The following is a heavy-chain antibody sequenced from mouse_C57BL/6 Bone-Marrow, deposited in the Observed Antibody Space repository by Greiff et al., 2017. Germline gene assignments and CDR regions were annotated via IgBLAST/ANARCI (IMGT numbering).Heavy chain of an antibody. Sequence: EVQLQESGPGLVKPSQSLSLTCSVTGYSITSGYYWNWIRQFPGNKLEWMGYISYDGSNNYNPSLKNRISITRETSKNQFFLKLNSVTTEDTATYYCARGLGYAMDYWGQGTSVTVSS. CDR3: ARGLGYAMDY. CDR1: GYSITSGYY. J-gene: IGHJ4*01. V-gene: IGHV3-6*01. D-gene: IGHD3-3*01. CDR2: ISYDGSN.